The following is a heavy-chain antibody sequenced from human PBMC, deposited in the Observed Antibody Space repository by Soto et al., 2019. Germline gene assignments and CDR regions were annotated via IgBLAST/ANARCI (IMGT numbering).Heavy chain of an antibody. D-gene: IGHD2-15*01. CDR3: ARGYYRSPTYFDW. CDR2: IYYNGTS. J-gene: IGHJ4*02. Sequence: PSETLSLTCTVLGGSISSPSHYWSWVRQPPGKGLEWIGYIYYNGTSNYSPSLKSRVTISADTSKNHFSLKLTSVASADTAVYYCARGYYRSPTYFDWWGRGTLVT. CDR1: GGSISSPSHY. V-gene: IGHV4-61*03.